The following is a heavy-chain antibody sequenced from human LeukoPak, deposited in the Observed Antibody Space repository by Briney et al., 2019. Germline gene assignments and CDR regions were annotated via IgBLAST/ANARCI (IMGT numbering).Heavy chain of an antibody. J-gene: IGHJ6*02. V-gene: IGHV4-34*01. D-gene: IGHD3-9*01. CDR3: ARARYYDILPGYSYYYYGMDV. Sequence: SGTLSLTCAVYGGSFSGYYWSWIRQPPGKGLEWIGEINHSGSTNYNPSLKSRVTISVETSKNKLSLKGSSVTAADTAVYYCARARYYDILPGYSYYYYGMDVWGQGTTVTVSS. CDR1: GGSFSGYY. CDR2: INHSGST.